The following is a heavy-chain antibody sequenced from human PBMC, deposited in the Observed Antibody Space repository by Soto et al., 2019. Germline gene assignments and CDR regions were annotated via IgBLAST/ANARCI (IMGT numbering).Heavy chain of an antibody. D-gene: IGHD6-19*01. CDR3: AKASGYSSGWYSI. V-gene: IGHV3-9*01. CDR2: ISWNSGSI. Sequence: GGSLRLSCAASGFTFDDYAMHWVRQAPGKGLEWVSGISWNSGSIGYADSVKGRFTISRDNAKNSLYLQMNSLRAEDTALYYCAKASGYSSGWYSIWGQGTLVTVSS. CDR1: GFTFDDYA. J-gene: IGHJ4*02.